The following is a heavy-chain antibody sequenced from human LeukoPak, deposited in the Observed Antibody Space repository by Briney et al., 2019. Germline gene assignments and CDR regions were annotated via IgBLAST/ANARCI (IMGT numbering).Heavy chain of an antibody. D-gene: IGHD1-26*01. Sequence: LETLSLTCTVSGGSISDNYWSWIRQPPGKGLEWIGYAYYSGHTNYNSSLKSRVTMSLDTSKSQFSLRLSSVTAADTAVYFCARHPLATPFDYWGPGTLVTVSS. CDR2: AYYSGHT. V-gene: IGHV4-59*08. J-gene: IGHJ4*02. CDR1: GGSISDNY. CDR3: ARHPLATPFDY.